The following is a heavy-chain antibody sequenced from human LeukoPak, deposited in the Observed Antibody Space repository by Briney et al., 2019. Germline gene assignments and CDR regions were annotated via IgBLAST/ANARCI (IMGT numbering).Heavy chain of an antibody. V-gene: IGHV4-28*05. J-gene: IGHJ2*01. CDR3: ARSFAGYFDL. CDR1: GYSLSSDHW. CDR2: LYYTGGI. Sequence: PSETLSVTCTVSGYSLSSDHWWGWIRQHPGKGLEWIGYLYYTGGIYYNTSLKSRVTVSADTSNNHFSLKLTSMTVVDTAVYYCARSFAGYFDLWGRGILVTVSS.